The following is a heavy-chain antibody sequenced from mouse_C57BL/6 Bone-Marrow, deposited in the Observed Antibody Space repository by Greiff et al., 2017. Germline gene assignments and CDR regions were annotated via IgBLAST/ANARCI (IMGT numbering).Heavy chain of an antibody. V-gene: IGHV5-9-1*02. J-gene: IGHJ3*01. CDR1: GFTFSSYA. CDR2: ISSGGDYI. CDR3: TRERGTGWFAY. Sequence: EVKVEESGEGLVKPGGSLKLSCAASGFTFSSYAMSWVRQTPEKRLEWVAYISSGGDYIYYADTVKGRFTISRDNARNTLYLQMSSLKSEDTAMYYCTRERGTGWFAYWGQGTLVTVSA.